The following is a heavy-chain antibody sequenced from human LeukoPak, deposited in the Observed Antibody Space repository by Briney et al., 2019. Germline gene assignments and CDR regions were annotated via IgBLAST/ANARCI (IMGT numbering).Heavy chain of an antibody. CDR1: GFTFSNYW. J-gene: IGHJ5*02. CDR2: IKGDGSHT. D-gene: IGHD5-24*01. V-gene: IGHV3-74*01. Sequence: PGGSLRLSCAASGFTFSNYWMHWVRQAPGKGLVWVSRIKGDGSHTIYADSVKGRLTISRDNAKNSLYLQMNSLRAEDTAVYYCASRDGYGPWGQGTLVTVSS. CDR3: ASRDGYGP.